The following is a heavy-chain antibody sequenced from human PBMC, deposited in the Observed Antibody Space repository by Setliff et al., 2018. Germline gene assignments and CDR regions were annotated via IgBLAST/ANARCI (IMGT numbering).Heavy chain of an antibody. D-gene: IGHD3-3*01. V-gene: IGHV1-69*11. CDR3: ARELRSPFWHIDS. Sequence: GGPVKVSCKASGDTFSASGITWVRQAPGEGLEWVGRSIPILKTANYAQKFQGRVTLSVDDSATTAYMDLRSLKLEDTAVYFCARELRSPFWHIDSWGQGTLVTVSS. CDR1: GDTFSASG. J-gene: IGHJ4*02. CDR2: SIPILKTA.